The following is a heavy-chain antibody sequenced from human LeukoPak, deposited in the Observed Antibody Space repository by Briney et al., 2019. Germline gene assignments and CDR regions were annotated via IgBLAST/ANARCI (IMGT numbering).Heavy chain of an antibody. CDR2: IYISGST. J-gene: IGHJ6*03. Sequence: SETLSLTCTVSGGSISSGSYYWSWIRQPAGKGLEWIGRIYISGSTNYNPSLKSRVTISADTSKNQFSLKLSSVTAADTAVYSCARLGGAFYFYYYMDVWGKGTTVTISS. V-gene: IGHV4-61*02. D-gene: IGHD2-15*01. CDR3: ARLGGAFYFYYYMDV. CDR1: GGSISSGSYY.